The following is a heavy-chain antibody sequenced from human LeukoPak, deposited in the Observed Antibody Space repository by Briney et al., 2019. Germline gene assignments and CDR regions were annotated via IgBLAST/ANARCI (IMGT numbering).Heavy chain of an antibody. V-gene: IGHV3-7*01. Sequence: GGSLRLSCAVSGFTFTNYWMSWVRQAPGKGLEWLANIRQDGSEKYYVDSVKGRFTISRDNARNSLFLQMNSLRAEDTAVYYCVSHGPFWGQGTLVTVSP. CDR2: IRQDGSEK. CDR3: VSHGPF. CDR1: GFTFTNYW. J-gene: IGHJ4*02.